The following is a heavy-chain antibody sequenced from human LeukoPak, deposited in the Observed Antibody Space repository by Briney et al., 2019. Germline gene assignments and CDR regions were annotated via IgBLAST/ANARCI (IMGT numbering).Heavy chain of an antibody. Sequence: PSETLSLTCAVYGGSFSGYYWSWIRQPPGKGLEWIGEINHSGSTNYNPSLKSRVTISVDTSKNQFSLKLSSVTATDTAVYYCARGRDGYNWAFDSWGQGTLVTVSS. J-gene: IGHJ4*02. CDR3: ARGRDGYNWAFDS. CDR1: GGSFSGYY. CDR2: INHSGST. V-gene: IGHV4-34*01. D-gene: IGHD5-24*01.